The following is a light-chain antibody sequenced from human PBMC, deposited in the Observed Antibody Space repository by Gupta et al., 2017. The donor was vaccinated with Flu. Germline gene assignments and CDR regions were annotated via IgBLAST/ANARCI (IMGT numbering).Light chain of an antibody. V-gene: IGKV4-1*01. Sequence: SLGERATINCKSSQSVLYSSNNKNYLAWYQQKPGQTPKLILCWASTRESGVPDRFSGRGSGTDFTLTISSLQAEDVAVYYCQQYYSSPFTFGPGTKVDI. CDR1: QSVLYSSNNKNY. CDR2: WAS. CDR3: QQYYSSPFT. J-gene: IGKJ3*01.